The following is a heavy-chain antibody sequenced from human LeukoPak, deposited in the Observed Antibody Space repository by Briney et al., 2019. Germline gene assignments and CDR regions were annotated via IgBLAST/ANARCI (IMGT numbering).Heavy chain of an antibody. CDR3: AKEPTGEKSFDY. CDR1: GGSISRSGPY. CDR2: IYYSRNT. V-gene: IGHV4-39*07. J-gene: IGHJ4*02. Sequence: SETLSLTCTVPGGSISRSGPYWGCIRQPPGKGLEWIVSIYYSRNTYYKLSLKSQVTISVDTSKNQFSLILNFVPAADTAVYYCAKEPTGEKSFDYWGQGTLVTVSS. D-gene: IGHD7-27*01.